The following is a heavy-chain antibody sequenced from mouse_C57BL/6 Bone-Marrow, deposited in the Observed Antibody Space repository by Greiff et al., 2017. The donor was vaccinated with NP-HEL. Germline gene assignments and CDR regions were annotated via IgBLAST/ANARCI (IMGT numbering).Heavy chain of an antibody. CDR3: ARGVCDYLYFDD. CDR2: INPSSGYP. Sequence: QVQLQQSGAELAKPGASVKLSCKASGYTFTSYWMHWVKQRPGQGLEWIGYINPSSGYPKYNQKFKDKATLTADKSSSTTYMQLSSLTYEDSAVYYCARGVCDYLYFDDWGQGTTLTVSS. CDR1: GYTFTSYW. V-gene: IGHV1-7*01. J-gene: IGHJ2*01. D-gene: IGHD2-4*01.